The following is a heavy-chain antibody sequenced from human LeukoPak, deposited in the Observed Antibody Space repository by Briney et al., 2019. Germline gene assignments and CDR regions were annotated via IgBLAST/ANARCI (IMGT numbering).Heavy chain of an antibody. CDR1: GYTFTSYG. D-gene: IGHD3-22*01. J-gene: IGHJ5*02. CDR2: ISAYNGNT. Sequence: ASVKVSCKASGYTFTSYGISWVLQAPGQGLEWMGWISAYNGNTNYAQKLQGRVTMTTDTSTSTAYMELRSLRSDDTAVYYCARDKKVITSKVWFDPWGQGAQVTVSS. V-gene: IGHV1-18*01. CDR3: ARDKKVITSKVWFDP.